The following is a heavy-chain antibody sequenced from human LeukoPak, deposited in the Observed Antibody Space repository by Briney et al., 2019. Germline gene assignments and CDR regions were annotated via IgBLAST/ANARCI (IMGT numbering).Heavy chain of an antibody. D-gene: IGHD4-17*01. Sequence: GESLQISCKGSGYSFTSYWIGWVRQMPGKGLEWMGNIYPGDSDTRYSPSFQGQVTISADKSISTAYLQWSSLKASDTAMYYCARAGTTVTTPGRWFDPWGQGTLVTVSS. CDR3: ARAGTTVTTPGRWFDP. V-gene: IGHV5-51*01. J-gene: IGHJ5*02. CDR2: IYPGDSDT. CDR1: GYSFTSYW.